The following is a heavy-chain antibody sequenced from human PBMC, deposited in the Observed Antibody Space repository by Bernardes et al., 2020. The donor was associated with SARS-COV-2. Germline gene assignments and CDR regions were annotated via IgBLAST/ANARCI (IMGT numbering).Heavy chain of an antibody. V-gene: IGHV4-39*01. CDR1: GGFISGSTYY. CDR3: VRHWDH. CDR2: LYYGATT. J-gene: IGHJ4*02. Sequence: SETLSPTRSVSGGFISGSTYYWGWVRQPPGKGLEWIGSLYYGATTYYNSSLKSRVSMSVDTTTNHFALRMTSVTAADSAVYYCVRHWDHWGQGSLVTVSS.